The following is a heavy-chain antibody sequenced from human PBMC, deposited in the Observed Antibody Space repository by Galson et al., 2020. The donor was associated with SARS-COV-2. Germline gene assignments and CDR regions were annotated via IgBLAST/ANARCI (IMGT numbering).Heavy chain of an antibody. V-gene: IGHV4-61*02. CDR3: ARDRADFWSGYHDYGMDV. D-gene: IGHD3-3*01. J-gene: IGHJ6*02. Sequence: SETLSLTCTVSGGSISSGSDYWSWIRQPAGKGLEWIGRIYISGNTNYNPSLKSRVTMSVDTSKNQISLNLTSVTAADTAVYYCARDRADFWSGYHDYGMDVWGQGTTVTGSS. CDR2: IYISGNT. CDR1: GGSISSGSDY.